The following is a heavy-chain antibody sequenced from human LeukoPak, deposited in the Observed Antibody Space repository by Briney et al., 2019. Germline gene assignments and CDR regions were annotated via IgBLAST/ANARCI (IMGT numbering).Heavy chain of an antibody. Sequence: SGPTLVNPTQTLTLTCTFSGFSLSTSGMRVNWIRQPPGKALEWLARIDWDDDKFYSTSLKTRLTISKDTSKNQVVLTMTNMDPVDTATYYCARISPEKYSGSYPFDYWGQGTLVTVSS. CDR2: IDWDDDK. CDR3: ARISPEKYSGSYPFDY. D-gene: IGHD1-26*01. CDR1: GFSLSTSGMR. J-gene: IGHJ4*02. V-gene: IGHV2-70*04.